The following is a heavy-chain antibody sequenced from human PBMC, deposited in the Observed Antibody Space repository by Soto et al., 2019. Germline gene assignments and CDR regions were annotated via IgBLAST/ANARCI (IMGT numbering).Heavy chain of an antibody. D-gene: IGHD2-15*01. Sequence: EVQLVESGGGLVKPGGSLRLFCAASGFTFSNAWMSWVRHAPGKGLEWVGRIKSKTDGGTTDYAAPVKGRFTISRDDSKNTLYLQMNSLKTEDTAVYYCTTDHVVVVAAKDYWGQGTLVTVSS. V-gene: IGHV3-15*01. CDR3: TTDHVVVVAAKDY. J-gene: IGHJ4*02. CDR1: GFTFSNAW. CDR2: IKSKTDGGTT.